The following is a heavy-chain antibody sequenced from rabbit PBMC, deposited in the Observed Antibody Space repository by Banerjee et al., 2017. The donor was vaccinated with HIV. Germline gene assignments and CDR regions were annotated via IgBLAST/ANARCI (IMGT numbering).Heavy chain of an antibody. CDR2: IATNSGNR. J-gene: IGHJ4*01. CDR3: ARDLAGVIGWNFNL. D-gene: IGHD4-1*01. Sequence: QSLEESGGDLVKPEGSLTLTCTASGFSFNNNYVMCWVRQAPGKGLELTACIATNSGNRWYASWVNGRFTISRSTSLNTVDLKMTSLTAADTATYFCARDLAGVIGWNFNLWGPGTLVTVS. CDR1: GFSFNNNYV. V-gene: IGHV1S43*01.